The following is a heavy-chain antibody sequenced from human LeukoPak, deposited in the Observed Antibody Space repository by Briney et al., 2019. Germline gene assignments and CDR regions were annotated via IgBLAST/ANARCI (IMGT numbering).Heavy chain of an antibody. D-gene: IGHD1-26*01. Sequence: GGSLRLSCVTSGFAFSTYGMHWVRQAPGKGLEWVAVISYDGSNKYYADSVKGRFTISRDNSKNTLYLQMNSLRAEDTAVYYCAKGLVGATTGGAFDIWGQGTMVTVSS. J-gene: IGHJ3*02. V-gene: IGHV3-30*18. CDR3: AKGLVGATTGGAFDI. CDR2: ISYDGSNK. CDR1: GFAFSTYG.